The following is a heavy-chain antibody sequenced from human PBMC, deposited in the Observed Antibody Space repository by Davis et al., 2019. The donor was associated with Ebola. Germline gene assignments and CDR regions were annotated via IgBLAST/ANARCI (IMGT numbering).Heavy chain of an antibody. V-gene: IGHV3-7*01. CDR3: AKDIVVVTATDLFYYYYGMDV. J-gene: IGHJ6*02. CDR1: GFTFSSYW. Sequence: GESLKISCAASGFTFSSYWMSWVRQAPGKGLEWVANIKQDGSEKYYVDSVKGRFTISRDNAKNSLYLQMNSLRAEDTAVYYCAKDIVVVTATDLFYYYYGMDVWGQGTTVTVSS. D-gene: IGHD2-21*02. CDR2: IKQDGSEK.